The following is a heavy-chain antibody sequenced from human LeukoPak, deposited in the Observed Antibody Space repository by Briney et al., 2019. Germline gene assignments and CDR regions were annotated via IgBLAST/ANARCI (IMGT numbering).Heavy chain of an antibody. V-gene: IGHV3-7*01. J-gene: IGHJ6*03. D-gene: IGHD1-26*01. Sequence: GGSLRLSCAASGFTFSSYWMSWVRQAPGKGLEWVASIKQDGSEKYYVDYVKGRFTISRDNAENSLYLQMNSLRAEDTAVYYCARDADPSGSYLAYYYYYMDVWGKGTTVTVSS. CDR3: ARDADPSGSYLAYYYYYMDV. CDR1: GFTFSSYW. CDR2: IKQDGSEK.